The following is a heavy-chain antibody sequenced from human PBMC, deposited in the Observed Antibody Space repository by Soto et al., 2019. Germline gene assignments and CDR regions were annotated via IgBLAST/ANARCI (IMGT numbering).Heavy chain of an antibody. V-gene: IGHV3-53*04. CDR3: ARDIFSAFDYAFDI. D-gene: IGHD5-12*01. CDR2: IYSADNT. J-gene: IGHJ3*02. CDR1: GFSVSSNY. Sequence: GGSLRLSCAASGFSVSSNYMSWVRQAPGKGLEWVSVIYSADNTYYADSVKGRFTISRHHSKNTLYLQMNSLRTEDTAVYYCARDIFSAFDYAFDIWGQGTMVTVSS.